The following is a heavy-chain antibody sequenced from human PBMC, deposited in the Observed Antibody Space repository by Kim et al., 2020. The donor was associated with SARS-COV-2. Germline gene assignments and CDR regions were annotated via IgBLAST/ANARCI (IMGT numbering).Heavy chain of an antibody. Sequence: SETLSLTCAVYGGSFSGYDWSWIRQPPGKGLEWIGEINHSGRTNYNPSLKSRVTISVDTSKNQFSLTLTSVTAADAAVYFCARRLSNTSGWGSLYCDLWGQGTLVTVSS. V-gene: IGHV4-34*01. D-gene: IGHD3-16*01. J-gene: IGHJ4*02. CDR3: ARRLSNTSGWGSLYCDL. CDR2: INHSGRT. CDR1: GGSFSGYD.